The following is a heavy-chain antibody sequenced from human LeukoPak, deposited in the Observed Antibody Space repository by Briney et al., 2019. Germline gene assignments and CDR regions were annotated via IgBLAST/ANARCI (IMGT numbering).Heavy chain of an antibody. V-gene: IGHV4-31*03. CDR3: ARGGKGYYNDY. D-gene: IGHD3-10*01. CDR1: GGSISSGGYY. Sequence: KSSETLSLTCTVSGGSISSGGYYWSWIRQHPGKGLEWIGYIYYSGSTYYNPSLKSRVTISVDTSKNQFSLKPSSVTAADTAVYYCARGGKGYYNDYWGQGTLVTVSS. CDR2: IYYSGST. J-gene: IGHJ4*02.